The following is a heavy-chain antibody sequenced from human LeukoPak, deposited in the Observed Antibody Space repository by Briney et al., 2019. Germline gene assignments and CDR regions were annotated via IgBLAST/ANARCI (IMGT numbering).Heavy chain of an antibody. CDR3: ARDYIDYSSSTSCYRGDYYYYYMDV. Sequence: PSETLSLTCTVSGGSISSYYWSWIRQPAGKGLEWLGRIYTSGSTNYNPSLKSRVTISVDTSKNQFSLKLSSVTAADTAVYYCARDYIDYSSSTSCYRGDYYYYYMDVWGKGTTATVSS. J-gene: IGHJ6*03. V-gene: IGHV4-4*07. CDR1: GGSISSYY. D-gene: IGHD2-2*01. CDR2: IYTSGST.